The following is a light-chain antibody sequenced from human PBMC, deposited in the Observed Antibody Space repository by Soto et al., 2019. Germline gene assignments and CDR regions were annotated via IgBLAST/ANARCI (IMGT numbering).Light chain of an antibody. CDR1: QSMSSW. V-gene: IGKV1-5*01. CDR2: DAS. Sequence: DIQMTQSPSTLSASVGDRVTITCRASQSMSSWLAWYQQKPGKAPKLLIYDASSLESGVPSRFNGSGSGTEFTLTISSLQPDDFATYYCQQYKSYWTFGQGTKVEIK. CDR3: QQYKSYWT. J-gene: IGKJ1*01.